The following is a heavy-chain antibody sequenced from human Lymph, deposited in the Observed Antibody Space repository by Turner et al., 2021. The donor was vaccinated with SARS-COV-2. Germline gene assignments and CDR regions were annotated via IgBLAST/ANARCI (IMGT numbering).Heavy chain of an antibody. CDR1: GFTFSSYA. J-gene: IGHJ4*02. CDR3: ARGLSGNYYFFDY. Sequence: QVQLVESGGGVVQPGRSLQLPCAASGFTFSSYAMHWVRQAPGKGLEWVALISYDGNNKYYADSVRGRFTISRDNSKNTLYLQMNSLRAEDTAVYYCARGLSGNYYFFDYWGQGTLVTVSS. D-gene: IGHD1-26*01. V-gene: IGHV3-30-3*01. CDR2: ISYDGNNK.